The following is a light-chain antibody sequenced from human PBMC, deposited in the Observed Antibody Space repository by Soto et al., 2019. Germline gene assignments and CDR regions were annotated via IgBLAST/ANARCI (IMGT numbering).Light chain of an antibody. CDR3: QQYGSSPGLFT. CDR1: QSVSSTY. V-gene: IGKV3-20*01. J-gene: IGKJ3*01. CDR2: DAS. Sequence: EIVLTQSPGTLSLSPGDRATLSCRASQSVSSTYLAWYQQKPGQAPRLLIYDASSRATGIPDRFSGSGSGTDFTLTNSRLEPEDFAVYYCQQYGSSPGLFTFGPGTKVDIK.